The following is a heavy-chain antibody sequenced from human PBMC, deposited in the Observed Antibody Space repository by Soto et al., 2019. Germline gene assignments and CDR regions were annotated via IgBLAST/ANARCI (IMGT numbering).Heavy chain of an antibody. CDR1: GFTFSSYA. CDR3: AKIAGYCSSTSCYGPSWFDP. J-gene: IGHJ5*02. CDR2: ISGSGGST. D-gene: IGHD2-2*01. V-gene: IGHV3-23*01. Sequence: GGSLRLSCAASGFTFSSYAMSWVRQAPGKGLEWVSAISGSGGSTYYADSVKGRFTISRDNSKNTLYLQMNSLRAEDTAVYYCAKIAGYCSSTSCYGPSWFDPWGQGTLVTVSS.